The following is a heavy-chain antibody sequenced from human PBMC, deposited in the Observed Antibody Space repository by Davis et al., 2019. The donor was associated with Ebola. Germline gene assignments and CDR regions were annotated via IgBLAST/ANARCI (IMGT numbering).Heavy chain of an antibody. Sequence: PGGSLRLSCAASGFTFSSYGMHWVRQAPGKGLEWVAVIWYDGSNKYYADSVKGRFTISRDNSKNTLYLQMNSLRAEDTAVYYCARGSIDIVVVPAAIPWFGWFDPWGQGTLVTVSS. CDR3: ARGSIDIVVVPAAIPWFGWFDP. V-gene: IGHV3-33*08. CDR1: GFTFSSYG. J-gene: IGHJ5*02. D-gene: IGHD2-2*02. CDR2: IWYDGSNK.